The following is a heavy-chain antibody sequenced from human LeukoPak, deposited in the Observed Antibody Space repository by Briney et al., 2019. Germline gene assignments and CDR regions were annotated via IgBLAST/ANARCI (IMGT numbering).Heavy chain of an antibody. CDR2: ISWNSGSI. D-gene: IGHD3-22*01. CDR3: AKGRATLYYYDSSGYYQPLAY. J-gene: IGHJ4*02. V-gene: IGHV3-9*01. CDR1: GFTFDDFA. Sequence: PGRSLRLSCAASGFTFDDFAIHWVRQAPGKGLEWVSGISWNSGSIGYADSVKGRFTISRDNAKNSLYLQMNSLRAEDTALYYCAKGRATLYYYDSSGYYQPLAYWGQGTLVTVSS.